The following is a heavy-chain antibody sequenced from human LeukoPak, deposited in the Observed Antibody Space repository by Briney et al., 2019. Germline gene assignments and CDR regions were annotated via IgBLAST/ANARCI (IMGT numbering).Heavy chain of an antibody. D-gene: IGHD5-18*01. V-gene: IGHV6-1*01. CDR2: TYYRSKGYS. Sequence: SQTLSLTCAISGDSVSSNSAAWNWIRQSPSRGLEWLGRTYYRSKGYSDYAVSVKSRITINPDTSKNQFSLQLNSVTPEDTAVYYCARNGEYSYGSQYYFDYWGQGTLVTVSS. CDR1: GDSVSSNSAA. CDR3: ARNGEYSYGSQYYFDY. J-gene: IGHJ4*02.